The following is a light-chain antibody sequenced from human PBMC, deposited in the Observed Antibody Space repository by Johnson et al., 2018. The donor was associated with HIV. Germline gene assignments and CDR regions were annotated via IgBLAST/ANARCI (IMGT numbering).Light chain of an antibody. Sequence: QSVLSQPPSVSAAPGQKVTISCSGSSSNIGNNYVSWYQQLPGTAPKLLIYDNNKRPSGIPDRSSGSKSGTSATLGITGLQTGDEADYYCGTWDSSLSAFYVFGTGTKVTVL. J-gene: IGLJ1*01. V-gene: IGLV1-51*01. CDR3: GTWDSSLSAFYV. CDR1: SSNIGNNY. CDR2: DNN.